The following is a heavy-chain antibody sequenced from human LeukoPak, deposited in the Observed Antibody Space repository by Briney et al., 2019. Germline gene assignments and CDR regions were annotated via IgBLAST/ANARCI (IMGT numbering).Heavy chain of an antibody. D-gene: IGHD3-22*01. V-gene: IGHV4-59*01. J-gene: IGHJ4*02. CDR1: GGSISSYY. CDR3: AGSDYYDSSGYYPWD. Sequence: KTSETLSLTCTVSGGSISSYYWSWIRQPPGKGLEWIGYIYYSGSTNYNPSLKSRVTISVDTSKNHFSLKLSSVTAADTAVYYCAGSDYYDSSGYYPWDWGQGTLVTVSS. CDR2: IYYSGST.